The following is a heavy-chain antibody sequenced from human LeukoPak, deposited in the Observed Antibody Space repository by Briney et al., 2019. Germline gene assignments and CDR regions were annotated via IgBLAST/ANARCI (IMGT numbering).Heavy chain of an antibody. CDR2: ISAYNGNT. Sequence: ASVKVSCKASGYTFTSYGISWVRQAPGQGLEWMGWISAYNGNTNYAQKLQGRVTMTTDTSTSTAYMELRSLRSDDTAVYYCARDYRPNYYDSSGYYGYWGQGTLVTVSS. J-gene: IGHJ4*02. D-gene: IGHD3-22*01. CDR3: ARDYRPNYYDSSGYYGY. CDR1: GYTFTSYG. V-gene: IGHV1-18*01.